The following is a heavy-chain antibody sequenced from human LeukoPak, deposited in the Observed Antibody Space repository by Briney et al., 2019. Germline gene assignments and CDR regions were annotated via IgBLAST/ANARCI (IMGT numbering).Heavy chain of an antibody. Sequence: ASVKVSCKASGYTFTSYGISWVRQAPGQGLEWMGWISAYNGNTNYAQKLQGRVTMTTDTSTSTAYMELRSLRSDDTAVYYCAKERRYKFNGGRVFDVWGQGTMVTVSS. CDR3: AKERRYKFNGGRVFDV. D-gene: IGHD1-1*01. CDR1: GYTFTSYG. J-gene: IGHJ3*01. CDR2: ISAYNGNT. V-gene: IGHV1-18*01.